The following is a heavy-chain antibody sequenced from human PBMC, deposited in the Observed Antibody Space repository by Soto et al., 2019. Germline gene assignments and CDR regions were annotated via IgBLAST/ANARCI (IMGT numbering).Heavy chain of an antibody. Sequence: SETLSLTCTVSGGSVSSGSYYWSWIRQPPGKGLEWIGYIYYIGSTNYNPSLKSRVTISVDTSKNQFSLKLSSVTAADTAVYYCARVESYSSGFWDDYWGQGTLVTVSS. CDR3: ARVESYSSGFWDDY. J-gene: IGHJ4*02. D-gene: IGHD6-19*01. CDR2: IYYIGST. CDR1: GGSVSSGSYY. V-gene: IGHV4-61*01.